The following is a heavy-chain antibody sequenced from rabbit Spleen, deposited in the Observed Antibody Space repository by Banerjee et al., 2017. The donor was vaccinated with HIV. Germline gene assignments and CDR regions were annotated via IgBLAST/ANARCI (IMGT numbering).Heavy chain of an antibody. CDR2: VYAGSSGST. J-gene: IGHJ3*01. CDR3: TRDFDL. D-gene: IGHD2-1*01. Sequence: QSLEESGGDLVKPGASLTLTCKASGFDFNSDYYMCWVRQAPGKGLEWIACVYAGSSGSTYSATWAKGRFTISKTSSTTVTLQMTSLTAADTATYFCTRDFDLWGQGTLVTVS. V-gene: IGHV1S40*01. CDR1: GFDFNSDYY.